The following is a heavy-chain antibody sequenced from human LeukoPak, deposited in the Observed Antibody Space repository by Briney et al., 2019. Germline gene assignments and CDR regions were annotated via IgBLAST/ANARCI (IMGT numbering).Heavy chain of an antibody. J-gene: IGHJ4*02. D-gene: IGHD5-24*01. CDR2: IYYSGST. CDR3: ARHAPGGDNPYRPLDY. CDR1: GGSNSSYY. V-gene: IGHV4-59*08. Sequence: SETLSLTCTVSGGSNSSYYWTWIRQPPGKALEWIGYIYYSGSTNYNPSLKSRVTISVDTSKNQFSLRLSSVTAADTAVYYCARHAPGGDNPYRPLDYWGQGTLVTVSS.